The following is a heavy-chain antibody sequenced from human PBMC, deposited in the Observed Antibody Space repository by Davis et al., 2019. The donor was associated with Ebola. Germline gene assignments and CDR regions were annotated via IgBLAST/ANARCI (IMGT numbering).Heavy chain of an antibody. V-gene: IGHV3-21*01. Sequence: PGGSLRLSCAASGFNFNTYSMNWVRQSPGKGLEWVSSISSSDTYIHYTDSVKVRFTISRDNAKNSVYLEMNSLRAEDTAVYYCARDPALVVTGGGWHFDLWGRGTLVTVSS. CDR2: ISSSDTYI. CDR3: ARDPALVVTGGGWHFDL. J-gene: IGHJ2*01. D-gene: IGHD2-21*02. CDR1: GFNFNTYS.